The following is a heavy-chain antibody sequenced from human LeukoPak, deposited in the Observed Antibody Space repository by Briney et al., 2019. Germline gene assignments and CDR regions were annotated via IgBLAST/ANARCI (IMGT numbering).Heavy chain of an antibody. J-gene: IGHJ3*01. V-gene: IGHV1-2*02. Sequence: GASVKVSCKGSGYNFSVYYMHWVRQAPGQGLEWMGWMDPNSGDTIYAPKFQGRVSVTRDTFITTAYMELSSLTFDDSAMYYCATRGGLTPNTLAMWGHGTMVTVSS. CDR1: GYNFSVYY. CDR3: ATRGGLTPNTLAM. D-gene: IGHD2-15*01. CDR2: MDPNSGDT.